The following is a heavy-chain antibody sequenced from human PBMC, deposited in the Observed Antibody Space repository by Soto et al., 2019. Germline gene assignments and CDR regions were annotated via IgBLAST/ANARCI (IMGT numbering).Heavy chain of an antibody. J-gene: IGHJ6*03. CDR1: GGSISSYY. CDR3: ARLRVGYYYCYMDV. CDR2: IYYSGST. D-gene: IGHD3-16*01. Sequence: PSETLSLTCTVSGGSISSYYWSWIRQPPGKGLEWIGYIYYSGSTNYNPSLKSRVTISVDTSKNQFSLKLSSVTAADTAVYYCARLRVGYYYCYMDVWGKGTTVTVSS. V-gene: IGHV4-59*08.